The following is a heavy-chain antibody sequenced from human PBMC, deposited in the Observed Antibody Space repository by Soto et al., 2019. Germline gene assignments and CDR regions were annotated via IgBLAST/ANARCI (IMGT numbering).Heavy chain of an antibody. V-gene: IGHV4-30-4*01. J-gene: IGHJ5*02. Sequence: SETMSVTCTVAGGTISSGDCYWSWISQPPGKGLEWIGYIYYSGSTYYTPSLKSRLTISVDTSKNQFSLKLSSVTAADTAVYSCARVGYSDRWFDPWGQGTLVTVSS. CDR1: GGTISSGDCY. D-gene: IGHD1-1*01. CDR2: IYYSGST. CDR3: ARVGYSDRWFDP.